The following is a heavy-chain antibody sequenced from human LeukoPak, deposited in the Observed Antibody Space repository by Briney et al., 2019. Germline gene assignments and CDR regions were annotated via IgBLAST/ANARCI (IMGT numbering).Heavy chain of an antibody. J-gene: IGHJ4*02. Sequence: PSQTLSLTCTVSGGSISSGGYYWSWIRQHPGKGLEWIGYIYYSGSTNYNPSLKSRVTVSVDTSKNQFSLKLSSVTAADTAVYYCAKDLRYYSSGYYPFDYWGQGTLVTVSS. CDR3: AKDLRYYSSGYYPFDY. CDR2: IYYSGST. V-gene: IGHV4-61*08. CDR1: GGSISSGGYY. D-gene: IGHD3-22*01.